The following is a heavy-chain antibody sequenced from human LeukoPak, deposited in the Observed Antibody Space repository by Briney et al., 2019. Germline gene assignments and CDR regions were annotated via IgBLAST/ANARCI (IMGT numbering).Heavy chain of an antibody. CDR3: AKEYYYDTSGFDY. D-gene: IGHD3-22*01. J-gene: IGHJ4*02. CDR1: GFTFSDYY. Sequence: GGSLRLSCAASGFTFSDYYMSWIRQAPGKGLEWVSYIGSSGSTIYYADSVKGRFTISRDNAKNSLYLQMNSLRAEDTALYYCAKEYYYDTSGFDYWGQGTLVTVSS. V-gene: IGHV3-11*01. CDR2: IGSSGSTI.